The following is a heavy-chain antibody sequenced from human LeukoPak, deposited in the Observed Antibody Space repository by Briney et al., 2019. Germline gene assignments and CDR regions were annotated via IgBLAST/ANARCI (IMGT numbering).Heavy chain of an antibody. CDR1: GFTFSSYW. D-gene: IGHD3-9*01. J-gene: IGHJ4*02. CDR3: ARLHYEILTGHPAFDF. V-gene: IGHV3-7*01. CDR2: IKQDGSEK. Sequence: GGSLRLSCAASGFTFSSYWMSWARQAPGKGLEWVANIKQDGSEKYYVDSVKGRFTISRDNAKNSLFLQMNSLRAEDTAVYYCARLHYEILTGHPAFDFWGQGTLVTVSS.